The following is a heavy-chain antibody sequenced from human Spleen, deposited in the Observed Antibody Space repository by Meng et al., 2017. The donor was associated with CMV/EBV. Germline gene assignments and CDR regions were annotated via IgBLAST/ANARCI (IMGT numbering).Heavy chain of an antibody. CDR3: AREEWLHPILDY. J-gene: IGHJ4*02. CDR1: GFTFSSYG. CDR2: ISYDGSNK. V-gene: IGHV3-30*19. D-gene: IGHD3-3*01. Sequence: GESLKISCAASGFTFSSYGMHWVRQAPGKGLEWVAFISYDGSNKYYADSVKGRFTISRDNSKNTLYLQMNSLRAEDTAVYYCAREEWLHPILDYWGQGTLVTVSS.